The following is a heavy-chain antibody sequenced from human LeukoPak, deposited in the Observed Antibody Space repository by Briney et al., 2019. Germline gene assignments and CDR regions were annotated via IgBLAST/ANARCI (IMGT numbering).Heavy chain of an antibody. CDR2: ISFDGSDK. Sequence: GGSLRLSCAASGFTFSSYAMHWVRQAPGKGLEWVAVISFDGSDKYYADSVKGRFTISRDNSKNTLYLQMNSLRAEDTAVYYCASYSYGYTPSSPFDYWGQGTLVTVSS. V-gene: IGHV3-30*04. J-gene: IGHJ4*02. CDR3: ASYSYGYTPSSPFDY. D-gene: IGHD5-18*01. CDR1: GFTFSSYA.